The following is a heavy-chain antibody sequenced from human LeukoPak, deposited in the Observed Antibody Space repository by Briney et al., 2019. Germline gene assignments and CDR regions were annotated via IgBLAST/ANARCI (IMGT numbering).Heavy chain of an antibody. V-gene: IGHV3-30*18. CDR1: GFTFSSYG. Sequence: PGRSLRLSCAAPGFTFSSYGMHWVRQAPGKGLEWVAVISYDGSNKYYADSVKGRFTISRDNSKNTLYLQMNSLRAEDTAVYYCAKDRGIVVPAAIGYYYYYYGMDVWGKGTTVTVSS. CDR2: ISYDGSNK. J-gene: IGHJ6*04. CDR3: AKDRGIVVPAAIGYYYYYYGMDV. D-gene: IGHD2-2*01.